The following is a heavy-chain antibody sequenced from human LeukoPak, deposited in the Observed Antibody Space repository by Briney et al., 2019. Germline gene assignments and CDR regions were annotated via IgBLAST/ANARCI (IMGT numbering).Heavy chain of an antibody. Sequence: GGSLRLSCAASGFTFSSYAMSWVRQAPRKGLEWVSVVSGSGSSTDYADSVKGRFTISRDNSKNTLYLHMNSLRAEDTAVYYCATADSGSYYSGFDYWGQGTLVTVSS. CDR2: VSGSGSST. J-gene: IGHJ4*02. CDR1: GFTFSSYA. V-gene: IGHV3-23*01. D-gene: IGHD1-26*01. CDR3: ATADSGSYYSGFDY.